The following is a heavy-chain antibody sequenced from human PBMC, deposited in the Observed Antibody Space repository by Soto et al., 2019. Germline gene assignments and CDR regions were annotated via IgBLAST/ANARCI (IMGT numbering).Heavy chain of an antibody. J-gene: IGHJ6*02. Sequence: GASVKVSCKASGYTLNSYGIRWVRQDTGQGLEWMGWISAYNGNTNYAQKLQGRVTMTTDTSTSTAYMELRSLRSDDTAVYYCARDLGDYYYYGMDVWGQGTTVTVSS. CDR2: ISAYNGNT. CDR3: ARDLGDYYYYGMDV. V-gene: IGHV1-18*01. CDR1: GYTLNSYG.